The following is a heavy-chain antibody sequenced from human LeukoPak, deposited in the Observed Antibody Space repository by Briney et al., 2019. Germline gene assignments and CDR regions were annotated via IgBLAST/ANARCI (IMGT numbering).Heavy chain of an antibody. V-gene: IGHV3-48*03. D-gene: IGHD3-10*01. Sequence: GGSLRLSCAASGFTFSSYEMNWVRQAPGKGVEGVSYISSSGSTIYYADAVKGGFTISRDNAKNSLYLQMNSLRAEDTAVYYCARGLNTYYYGSGSYYDYWGQGTLVTVSS. J-gene: IGHJ4*02. CDR3: ARGLNTYYYGSGSYYDY. CDR1: GFTFSSYE. CDR2: ISSSGSTI.